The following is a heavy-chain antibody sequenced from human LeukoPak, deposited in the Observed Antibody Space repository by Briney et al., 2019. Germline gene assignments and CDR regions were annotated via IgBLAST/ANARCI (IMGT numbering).Heavy chain of an antibody. Sequence: SVKVSCKASGGTFSSYAISWVRQAPGQGLEWMGGIIPIFGTASYAQKFQGRVTITTDESTSTAYMELSSLRSEDTAVYYCAREVAVVAALGYMDVWGKGTTVTVSS. CDR1: GGTFSSYA. D-gene: IGHD2-15*01. J-gene: IGHJ6*03. V-gene: IGHV1-69*05. CDR2: IIPIFGTA. CDR3: AREVAVVAALGYMDV.